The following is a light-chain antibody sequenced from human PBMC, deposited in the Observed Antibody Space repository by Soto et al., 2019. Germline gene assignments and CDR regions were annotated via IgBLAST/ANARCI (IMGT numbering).Light chain of an antibody. Sequence: DIQMTQSPSSVSASVGDRVTITCRASQGISRWLAWYQQKPGKAPNLLIYAASSLKRGVPSRFSGSGSGTDFTLNIRSLQPEYFATYFSQRADSFPLTFEGGTKLDIK. V-gene: IGKV1-12*01. CDR2: AAS. J-gene: IGKJ4*01. CDR1: QGISRW. CDR3: QRADSFPLT.